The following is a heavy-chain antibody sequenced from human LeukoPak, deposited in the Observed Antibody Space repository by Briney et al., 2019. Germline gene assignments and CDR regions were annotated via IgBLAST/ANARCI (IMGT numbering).Heavy chain of an antibody. V-gene: IGHV3-30*02. J-gene: IGHJ6*03. CDR1: GFTFSSYG. CDR2: IRYDGSNK. Sequence: GGSLRLSCAASGFTFSSYGMRWVRQAPGKGLEWVAFIRYDGSNKYYADSVKGRFTISRDNSKNTLYLQMNSLRAEDTAVYYCSTLGDYYYYYMDVWGEGTTVTVSS. D-gene: IGHD2-15*01. CDR3: STLGDYYYYYMDV.